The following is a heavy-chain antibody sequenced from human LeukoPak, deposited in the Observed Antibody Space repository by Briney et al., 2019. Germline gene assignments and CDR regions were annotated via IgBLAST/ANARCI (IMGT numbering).Heavy chain of an antibody. CDR3: ARRNYDFWSGYSYYFDY. CDR1: GDSISSYY. J-gene: IGHJ4*02. V-gene: IGHV4-59*08. CDR2: IYYSGTT. Sequence: SETLSLTCTVSGDSISSYYWGWIRQPPGKGLEWIGYIYYSGTTNYNPSLKSRVTISVDTSKNQFSLKLSSVTAADTAVYYCARRNYDFWSGYSYYFDYWGQGTLVTVSS. D-gene: IGHD3-3*01.